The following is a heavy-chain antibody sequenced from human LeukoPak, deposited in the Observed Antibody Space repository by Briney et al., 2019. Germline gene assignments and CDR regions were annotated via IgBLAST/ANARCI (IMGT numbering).Heavy chain of an antibody. CDR1: GFTFSNYA. J-gene: IGHJ1*01. CDR3: AKDGHYDSSGFTLQY. Sequence: GSLRLSCAASGFTFSNYAITWVRQAPGKGLEWVSTISSSGTNTYYADSVKGRFTTSRDNSKSTLYLQMNSLRAEDTAVYYCAKDGHYDSSGFTLQYWGQGTLVTVSS. CDR2: ISSSGTNT. D-gene: IGHD3-22*01. V-gene: IGHV3-23*01.